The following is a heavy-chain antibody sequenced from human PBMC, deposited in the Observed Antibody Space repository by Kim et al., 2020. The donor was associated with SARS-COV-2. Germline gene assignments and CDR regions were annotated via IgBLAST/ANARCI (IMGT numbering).Heavy chain of an antibody. CDR3: TTDRGAYCGGDCYEGY. D-gene: IGHD2-21*02. CDR1: GFNFNKAW. V-gene: IGHV3-15*01. Sequence: GGSLRLSCAASGFNFNKAWMSWVRQAPGKGLEWVGRIKSTGDGGTIDYAEPAKGRFTISRDDSKNTVDLQMNSLKTEDTAVYYCTTDRGAYCGGDCYEGYWGQGTLVTVSS. CDR2: IKSTGDGGTI. J-gene: IGHJ4*02.